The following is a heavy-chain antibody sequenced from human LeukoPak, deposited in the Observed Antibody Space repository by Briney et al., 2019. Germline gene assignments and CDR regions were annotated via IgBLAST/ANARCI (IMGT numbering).Heavy chain of an antibody. D-gene: IGHD6-13*01. J-gene: IGHJ4*02. CDR2: IYTSGST. CDR1: GGSISSYY. CDR3: ARHGVDSSWYSPTFDY. Sequence: SETLSLTCTVSGGSISSYYWSWIRQPPGKGLEWIGFIYTSGSTNYNPSLKSRVTISVDTSKNQFSLKLSSVTAADMAVYYCARHGVDSSWYSPTFDYWGQGTLVTVSS. V-gene: IGHV4-4*09.